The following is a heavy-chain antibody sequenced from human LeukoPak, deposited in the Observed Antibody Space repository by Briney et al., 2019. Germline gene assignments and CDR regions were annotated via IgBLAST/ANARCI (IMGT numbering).Heavy chain of an antibody. J-gene: IGHJ4*02. CDR2: INPNSGGT. Sequence: ASVTVSCKASGYTFTGYYMHWVRQAPGQGLEWMGWINPNSGGTNYAQKFQGRVTMTRDTSISTAYMELSRLRSDDTAVYYCARELRFLEWLLIDYWGQGTLVTVSS. V-gene: IGHV1-2*02. CDR1: GYTFTGYY. CDR3: ARELRFLEWLLIDY. D-gene: IGHD3-3*01.